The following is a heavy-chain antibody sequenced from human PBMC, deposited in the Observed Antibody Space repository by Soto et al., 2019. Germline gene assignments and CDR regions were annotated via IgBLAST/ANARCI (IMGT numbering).Heavy chain of an antibody. Sequence: ASVKVSCKVSGYTLTELSMHWVRQAPGKGLEWMGGFDPEDGETIYAQKFQGRVTMTGNTSISTAYMELSSLRSEDTAVYYCARVGSGYDFTYYYYMDVWGKGTTVTVSS. J-gene: IGHJ6*03. D-gene: IGHD5-12*01. CDR2: FDPEDGET. CDR3: ARVGSGYDFTYYYYMDV. V-gene: IGHV1-24*01. CDR1: GYTLTELS.